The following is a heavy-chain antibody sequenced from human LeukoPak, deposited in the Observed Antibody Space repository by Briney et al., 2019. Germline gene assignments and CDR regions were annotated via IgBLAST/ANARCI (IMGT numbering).Heavy chain of an antibody. CDR1: GYTFTSYY. J-gene: IGHJ4*02. Sequence: ASVKVSCKASGYTFTSYYMHWVRQAPGQGLEWMGIINPSGGSTSYAQKFQGRVTMTRDTSTSTAYMELRSLRSDDTAVYYCARDPEKTRFGSSKPFDYWGQGTLVTVSS. V-gene: IGHV1-46*01. CDR3: ARDPEKTRFGSSKPFDY. D-gene: IGHD3-10*01. CDR2: INPSGGST.